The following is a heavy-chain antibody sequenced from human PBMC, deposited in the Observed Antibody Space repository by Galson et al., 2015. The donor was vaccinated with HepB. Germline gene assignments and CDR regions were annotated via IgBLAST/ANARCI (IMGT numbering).Heavy chain of an antibody. D-gene: IGHD3-10*01. V-gene: IGHV2-70*11. CDR3: ASARGFGELDDAFDI. CDR2: IDWDDDK. CDR1: GFSLRTSGMC. Sequence: ALVKPTQTLTLTCTFSGFSLRTSGMCVSWIRQPPGKALEWLARIDWDDDKYYSTSLKTRLTISKDTSKNQVVLTMTNMDPVDTAVYYCASARGFGELDDAFDIWGQGTMVTVSS. J-gene: IGHJ3*02.